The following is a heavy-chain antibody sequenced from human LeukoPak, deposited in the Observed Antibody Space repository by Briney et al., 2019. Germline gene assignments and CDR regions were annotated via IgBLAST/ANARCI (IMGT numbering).Heavy chain of an antibody. CDR3: ARGPRDPTEYCSRRSCSPTYDV. CDR2: ISSSGTTI. Sequence: PGRSLRLSCAASGVTFSSYEMNWVRQAPGRGLEWVSYISSSGTTIYYADSVKGRLTISRDNAKNSLYLQMNSLRVEDTAVYYCARGPRDPTEYCSRRSCSPTYDVWGQGTLVTVSS. D-gene: IGHD2-15*01. V-gene: IGHV3-48*03. CDR1: GVTFSSYE. J-gene: IGHJ4*02.